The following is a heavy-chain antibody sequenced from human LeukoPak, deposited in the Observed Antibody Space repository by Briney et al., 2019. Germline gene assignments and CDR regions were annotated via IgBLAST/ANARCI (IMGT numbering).Heavy chain of an antibody. J-gene: IGHJ5*02. D-gene: IGHD2-8*02. CDR2: INHSGST. CDR1: GGSFSGYY. CDR3: ARGRVVYASARFDP. V-gene: IGHV4-34*01. Sequence: PSETLSLTCAVYGGSFSGYYWNWIRQPPGKGLEWIGEINHSGSTNYNPSLKSRVTISVDTSKNQFSLKLSSVTAADTAVYYCARGRVVYASARFDPWGQGTLVTVSS.